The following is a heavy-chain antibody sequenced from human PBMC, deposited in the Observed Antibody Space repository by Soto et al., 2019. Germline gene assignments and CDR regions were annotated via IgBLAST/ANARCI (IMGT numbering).Heavy chain of an antibody. CDR2: INHSGST. Sequence: PSETLSLTCAVYGGSFSGYYWSWIRQPPGKGLEWIGEINHSGSTNYNPSLKSRVTISVDTSKNQFSLKLSSVTAADTAVYYCARGDDYRIDWGQGTLVTVSS. D-gene: IGHD4-17*01. CDR3: ARGDDYRID. CDR1: GGSFSGYY. V-gene: IGHV4-34*01. J-gene: IGHJ4*02.